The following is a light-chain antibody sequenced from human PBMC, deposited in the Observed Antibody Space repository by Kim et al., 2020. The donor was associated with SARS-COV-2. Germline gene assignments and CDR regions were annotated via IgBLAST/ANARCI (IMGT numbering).Light chain of an antibody. J-gene: IGLJ3*02. Sequence: QLVLTQSPSASAFLGASVKLTCTLSGGHSTNAIAWHQQQPEKGPRYLMKLNSDGSHSKGDGIPDRFSGSTSGAERYLPISSLQSEDEADYYCQTWGTGIWVFGRGTKLTVL. CDR1: GGHSTNA. CDR2: LNSDGSH. V-gene: IGLV4-69*01. CDR3: QTWGTGIWV.